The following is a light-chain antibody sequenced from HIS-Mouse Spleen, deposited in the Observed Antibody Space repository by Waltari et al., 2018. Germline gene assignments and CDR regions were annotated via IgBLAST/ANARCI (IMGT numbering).Light chain of an antibody. CDR3: CSYAGSYNWV. CDR1: SSDVGGYNY. CDR2: DVS. V-gene: IGLV2-11*01. J-gene: IGLJ3*02. Sequence: HSALTQPRSLSEYPGQSVTISCTGTSSDVGGYNYVSWYQQHPGKAPKLMIYDVSKRPSGVPDRFSGSKSGNTASLTISGLQAEDEADYYCCSYAGSYNWVFGGGTKLTVL.